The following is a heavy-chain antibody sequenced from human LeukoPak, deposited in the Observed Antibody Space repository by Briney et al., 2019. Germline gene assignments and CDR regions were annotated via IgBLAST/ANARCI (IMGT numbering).Heavy chain of an antibody. CDR2: ISWDGGST. D-gene: IGHD4-11*01. CDR1: GFTFDDYT. J-gene: IGHJ4*02. CDR3: AKDEAVTTLRYFDY. V-gene: IGHV3-43*01. Sequence: GGSLRLSCAASGFTFDDYTMHWVRQAPGKGLEWVSLISWDGGSTYYADSVKGRFTISRDNSKNSLYLQMNSLRTEDTALYYCAKDEAVTTLRYFDYWGQGTLVTVSS.